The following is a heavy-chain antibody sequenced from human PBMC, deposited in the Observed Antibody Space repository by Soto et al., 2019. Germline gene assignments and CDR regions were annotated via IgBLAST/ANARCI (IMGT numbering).Heavy chain of an antibody. CDR2: ISAYNGNT. D-gene: IGHD2-2*01. V-gene: IGHV1-18*01. CDR1: GYTFTSYG. J-gene: IGHJ5*02. CDR3: ARDWALGYCSSTSCQNWFDP. Sequence: QVQLVQSGAEVKKPGASVKVSCKASGYTFTSYGISWVRQAPGQGLEWMGWISAYNGNTNYAQKLQGRVTMTTDTSTSTAYMELRSLRSDDTAVYYCARDWALGYCSSTSCQNWFDPWGQGTLVTVSS.